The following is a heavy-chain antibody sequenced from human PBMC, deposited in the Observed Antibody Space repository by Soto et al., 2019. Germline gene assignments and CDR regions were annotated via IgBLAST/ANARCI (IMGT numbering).Heavy chain of an antibody. D-gene: IGHD2-2*01. Sequence: QVQLVESGGGLVRPGGSLRLSCAASGFTFSDYYRSWIRQAPGKGLEWVSFVSSSSSYTIHADSVKGRFTISRENAKNSLYLQVHRLRAEDAAVYYCARGTRVSDSWGQGTLVTVSS. J-gene: IGHJ4*02. CDR3: ARGTRVSDS. CDR1: GFTFSDYY. V-gene: IGHV3-11*05. CDR2: VSSSSSYT.